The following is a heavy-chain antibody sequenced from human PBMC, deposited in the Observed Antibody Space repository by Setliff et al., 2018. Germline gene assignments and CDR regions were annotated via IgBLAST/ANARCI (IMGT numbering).Heavy chain of an antibody. CDR3: ARGGLNEGWGSYRFEGYYYYGMDV. V-gene: IGHV4-34*01. D-gene: IGHD3-16*02. Sequence: SETLSLTCAVYGGSFSGYYWSWIRQPPGKGLEWIGEINHSGSTNYNPSLKSRVTISVDASKNQFSLKLSSVTAADTAVYYCARGGLNEGWGSYRFEGYYYYGMDVWGQGTAVTVSS. CDR1: GGSFSGYY. CDR2: INHSGST. J-gene: IGHJ6*02.